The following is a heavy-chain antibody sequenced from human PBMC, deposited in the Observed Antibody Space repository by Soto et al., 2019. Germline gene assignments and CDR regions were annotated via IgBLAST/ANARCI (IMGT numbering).Heavy chain of an antibody. D-gene: IGHD1-26*01. V-gene: IGHV4-59*01. CDR3: ARESSGRYEWFDP. Sequence: PSESLSLTCPVSGGSSSSYYWSWIREPPGKGLEWIGYIHYIGSTNYNPSLNTRVTISVDTSENQFSLMLTSVTAADTAAHYCARESSGRYEWFDPWGQGALVTVSS. J-gene: IGHJ5*02. CDR1: GGSSSSYY. CDR2: IHYIGST.